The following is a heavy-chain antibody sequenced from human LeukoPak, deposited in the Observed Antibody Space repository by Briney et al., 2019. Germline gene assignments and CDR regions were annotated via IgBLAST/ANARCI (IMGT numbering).Heavy chain of an antibody. V-gene: IGHV3-21*01. D-gene: IGHD1-26*01. J-gene: IGHJ3*02. Sequence: GGSLRLSCAASGFTFTNYIMSWVRQAPGKGLEWVSDISGSSSYIYYADSLKGRFTISRDNARNSLFLQMNSRRAEDTAVYFCARVFPLSVGATRGGAFDIRGQGTMVAVSS. CDR2: ISGSSSYI. CDR3: ARVFPLSVGATRGGAFDI. CDR1: GFTFTNYI.